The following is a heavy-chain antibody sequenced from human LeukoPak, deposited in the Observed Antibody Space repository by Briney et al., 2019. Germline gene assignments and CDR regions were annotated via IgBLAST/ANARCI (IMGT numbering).Heavy chain of an antibody. V-gene: IGHV3-66*02. CDR2: IYPGGTT. CDR1: GLTVSSSF. J-gene: IGHJ3*02. Sequence: GGSLRLSCAASGLTVSSSFMTWVRLASGKGLEWVSIIYPGGTTYSADSVKGRFTISRDDSKNTLSLQVNSLRPDDTAVYYCARVLRSGNTGFAFDIWGQGTMVTVSS. CDR3: ARVLRSGNTGFAFDI. D-gene: IGHD3-3*01.